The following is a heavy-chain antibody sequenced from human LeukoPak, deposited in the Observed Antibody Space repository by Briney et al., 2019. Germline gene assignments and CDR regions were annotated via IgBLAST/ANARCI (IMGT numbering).Heavy chain of an antibody. Sequence: ETLSLTCTVSGASISNYYWSWIRQAPGKGLEWVSSISGSNSYIFYADSVKGRFTVSRDNAKDSLYLQMNSLRAEDTAVYYCARALTTLTYEGYWGQGTLVTVSS. J-gene: IGHJ4*02. CDR3: ARALTTLTYEGY. CDR1: GASISNYY. D-gene: IGHD1-1*01. V-gene: IGHV3-21*01. CDR2: ISGSNSYI.